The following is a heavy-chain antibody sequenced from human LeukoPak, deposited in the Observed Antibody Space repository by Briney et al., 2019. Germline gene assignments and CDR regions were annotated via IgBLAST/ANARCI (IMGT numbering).Heavy chain of an antibody. Sequence: PSETLSLTCTVSGASITSYHWSWIRQPAGKGLEWIGRMFYSGNTDYNPSLKSRLTMSIDTSKNQFSLKLSSVTAADTAVYFCARDQEHCSGTSCYPYWYDSWGQGTLVTVPS. J-gene: IGHJ5*01. CDR2: MFYSGNT. D-gene: IGHD2-2*01. CDR1: GASITSYH. V-gene: IGHV4-4*07. CDR3: ARDQEHCSGTSCYPYWYDS.